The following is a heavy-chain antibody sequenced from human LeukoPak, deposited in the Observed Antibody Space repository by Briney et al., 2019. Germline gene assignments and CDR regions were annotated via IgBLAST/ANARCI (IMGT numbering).Heavy chain of an antibody. CDR3: AREVNYYDILYFQH. D-gene: IGHD3-22*01. V-gene: IGHV3-53*01. CDR1: GFTVSSNY. J-gene: IGHJ1*01. Sequence: GGPLRLSCAASGFTVSSNYMSWVRQAPGKGLEKVWVIYSGGSTYHTDSVKGRFTIHRANSKKTLYLQLNCMSAEDTAVYYCAREVNYYDILYFQHWGEGTLVTVSS. CDR2: IYSGGST.